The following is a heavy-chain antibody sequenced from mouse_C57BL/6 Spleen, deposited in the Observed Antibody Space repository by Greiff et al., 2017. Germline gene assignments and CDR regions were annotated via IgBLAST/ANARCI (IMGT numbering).Heavy chain of an antibody. V-gene: IGHV1-59*01. CDR3: ARTPITPVVAHFDY. D-gene: IGHD1-1*01. Sequence: VQLQQPGAELVRPGTSVKLSCKASGYTFTSYWMHWVKQRPGQGLEWIGVIDPSDSYTNYNQKFKGKATLTVDTSSSTAYMQLSSLTSEDSAVYYCARTPITPVVAHFDYWGQGTTLTVSS. J-gene: IGHJ2*01. CDR1: GYTFTSYW. CDR2: IDPSDSYT.